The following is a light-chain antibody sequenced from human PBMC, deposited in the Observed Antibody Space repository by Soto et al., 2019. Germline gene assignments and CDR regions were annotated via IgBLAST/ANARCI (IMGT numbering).Light chain of an antibody. J-gene: IGKJ5*01. CDR3: QQLNSYPLT. V-gene: IGKV3-15*01. Sequence: EIVLTQSPGTLSLSPGERATLYCRASQSVSSSYLAWYQQKPGQAPRLLIYGASTRATGIPARFSGSGSGTEFTLTISSLQSEDFATYYCQQLNSYPLTFGQGTRLEI. CDR2: GAS. CDR1: QSVSSSY.